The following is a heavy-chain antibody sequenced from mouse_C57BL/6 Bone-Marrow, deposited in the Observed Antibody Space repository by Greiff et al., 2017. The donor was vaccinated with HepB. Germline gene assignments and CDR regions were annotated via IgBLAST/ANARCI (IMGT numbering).Heavy chain of an antibody. CDR2: IYPRSGNT. CDR1: GYTFTRYG. D-gene: IGHD1-1*01. J-gene: IGHJ3*01. V-gene: IGHV1-81*01. CDR3: ASRYYYGSSSWFAY. Sequence: VQLQQSGAELARPGASVKLSCKASGYTFTRYGISWVKQRPGQGLAWIGEIYPRSGNTYYNEKFKGKATLTADKSSSTAYMELRSLTSEDSAVYFCASRYYYGSSSWFAYWGQGTLVTVSA.